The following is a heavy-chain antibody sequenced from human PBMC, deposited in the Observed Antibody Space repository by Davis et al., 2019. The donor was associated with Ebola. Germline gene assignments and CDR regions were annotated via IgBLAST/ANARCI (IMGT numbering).Heavy chain of an antibody. CDR1: GFTFSHSW. D-gene: IGHD3-22*01. CDR3: ARARPGYYYDY. V-gene: IGHV3-7*01. Sequence: GESLKISCAASGFTFSHSWMSWVRRAPGKGLEWVANIKEDGSQTYYVDSVKGRFTISRDNTKNSLSLQMNSLRDDDTAVYYCARARPGYYYDYWGQGTLVTVSS. CDR2: IKEDGSQT. J-gene: IGHJ4*02.